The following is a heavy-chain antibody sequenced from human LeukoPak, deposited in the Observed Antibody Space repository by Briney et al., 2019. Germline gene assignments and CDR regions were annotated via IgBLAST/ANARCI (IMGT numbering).Heavy chain of an antibody. CDR1: GYTFTGYY. Sequence: GASVKVSCKASGYTFTGYYMHWVRQAPGQGLEWMGWINPSSGGTNYAQKFQGRVTMTRDTSISTAYMELSRLRSDDTAVYYCARVIRKNYGDYEPLGYWGQGTLVTVSS. V-gene: IGHV1-2*02. CDR2: INPSSGGT. CDR3: ARVIRKNYGDYEPLGY. D-gene: IGHD4-17*01. J-gene: IGHJ4*02.